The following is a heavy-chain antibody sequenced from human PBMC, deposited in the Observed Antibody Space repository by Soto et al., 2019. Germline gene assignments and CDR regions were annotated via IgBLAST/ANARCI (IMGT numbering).Heavy chain of an antibody. D-gene: IGHD5-12*01. CDR2: ISWNSGSI. CDR1: GFTFDDYA. J-gene: IGHJ4*02. V-gene: IGHV3-9*01. Sequence: GGSLRLSCAASGFTFDDYAMHWVRQAPGKGLEWVSGISWNSGSIGYADSVKGRFTISRDNAKNSLYLQMNSLRAEDTALYYCAKDISGYRSPYYFDYWGQGTLVTVSS. CDR3: AKDISGYRSPYYFDY.